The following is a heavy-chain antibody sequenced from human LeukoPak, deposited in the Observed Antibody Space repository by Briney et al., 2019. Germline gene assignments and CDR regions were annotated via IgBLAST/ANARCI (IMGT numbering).Heavy chain of an antibody. V-gene: IGHV3-21*01. CDR2: IGSTSSDK. CDR1: GFSFSSST. J-gene: IGHJ4*02. D-gene: IGHD1-26*01. Sequence: GGSLRLSCAASGFSFSSSTMNWARQAPGKGLEWVSSIGSTSSDKYYIDSVKGRFTISRDNAKNSLYLQMNSLRAEDTAVYYCARSGGSGSYYGLWGQGTLVTVSS. CDR3: ARSGGSGSYYGL.